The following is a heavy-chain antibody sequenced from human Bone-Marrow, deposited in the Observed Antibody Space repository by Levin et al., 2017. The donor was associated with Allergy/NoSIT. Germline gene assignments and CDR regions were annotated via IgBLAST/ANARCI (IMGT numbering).Heavy chain of an antibody. Sequence: ASVKVSCKASGYTFTSYAMHWVRQAPGQRLEWMGWINAGNGNTKYSQKFQGRVTITRDTSASTAYMELSSLRSEDTAVYYCARFPYCSGGSCYSPDWYFDLWGRGTLVTVSS. CDR3: ARFPYCSGGSCYSPDWYFDL. D-gene: IGHD2-15*01. J-gene: IGHJ2*01. V-gene: IGHV1-3*01. CDR1: GYTFTSYA. CDR2: INAGNGNT.